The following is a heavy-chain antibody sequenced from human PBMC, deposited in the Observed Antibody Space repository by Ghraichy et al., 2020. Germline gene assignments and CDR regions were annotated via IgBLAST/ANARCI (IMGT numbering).Heavy chain of an antibody. Sequence: GGFLRLSCAASGFTFSSYSMNWVRQAPGKGLEWVSYISSSSSTIYYADSVKGRFTISRDNAKNSLYLQMNSLRAEDTAVYYCARDYYDSSGYPYGDYGMDVWGQGTTVTVSS. J-gene: IGHJ6*02. CDR2: ISSSSSTI. CDR3: ARDYYDSSGYPYGDYGMDV. CDR1: GFTFSSYS. V-gene: IGHV3-48*01. D-gene: IGHD3-22*01.